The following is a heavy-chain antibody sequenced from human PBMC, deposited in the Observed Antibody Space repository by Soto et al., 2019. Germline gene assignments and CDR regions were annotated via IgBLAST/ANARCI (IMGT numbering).Heavy chain of an antibody. Sequence: GASVKVSCKSSGDTFTSYAMHCVRQAPGQRLEWMGWINAGNGNTKYSQKFQGRVTMTRDTSTSTVYMELSSLKSEDTAVYYCARGLIYDSSGYYFDYWGQGTLVTVSS. CDR3: ARGLIYDSSGYYFDY. V-gene: IGHV1-3*01. CDR1: GDTFTSYA. D-gene: IGHD3-22*01. CDR2: INAGNGNT. J-gene: IGHJ4*02.